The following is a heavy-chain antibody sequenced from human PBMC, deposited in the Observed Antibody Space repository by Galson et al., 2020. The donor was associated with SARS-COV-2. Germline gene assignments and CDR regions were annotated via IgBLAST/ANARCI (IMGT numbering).Heavy chain of an antibody. V-gene: IGHV3-23*01. CDR3: VKDRDFVVEVADH. D-gene: IGHD2-15*01. J-gene: IGHJ4*02. CDR1: GFTFNDYA. Sequence: GGSLGLSCAVSGFTFNDYAMSWIRQAPGKGLEWVSGISGSGLTKYYADSVKGRCSISRDTSTNTLHLQMNSLRSEDTATYYCVKDRDFVVEVADHWGQGTLVTVSS. CDR2: ISGSGLTK.